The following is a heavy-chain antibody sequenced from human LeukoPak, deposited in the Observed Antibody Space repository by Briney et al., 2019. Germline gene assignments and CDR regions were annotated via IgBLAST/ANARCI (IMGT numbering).Heavy chain of an antibody. D-gene: IGHD5-12*01. Sequence: SETLSLTCTVPGGSISSYYWSWIRQPPGRGLEWIGYIYYSGSTNYNPSLKSRVTISVDTSKNQFSLKLSSVTAAGTAVYYCARSPTYGGYPANFDYWGQGTLVTVSS. CDR1: GGSISSYY. J-gene: IGHJ4*02. CDR2: IYYSGST. CDR3: ARSPTYGGYPANFDY. V-gene: IGHV4-59*01.